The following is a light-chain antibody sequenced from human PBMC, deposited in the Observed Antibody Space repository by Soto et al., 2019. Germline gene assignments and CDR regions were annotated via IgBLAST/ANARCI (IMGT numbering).Light chain of an antibody. V-gene: IGKV1-39*01. J-gene: IGKJ3*01. CDR2: AAS. Sequence: DIQMTQSPSSLSASVGDRVTITCRASQNIRSYLNWYQQRIGKAPKVLIYAASSLQSGVPSRFSGSGSGTDFTLTISSLQREDFATYYCQQSYSIPRNFGPGTKVDIK. CDR1: QNIRSY. CDR3: QQSYSIPRN.